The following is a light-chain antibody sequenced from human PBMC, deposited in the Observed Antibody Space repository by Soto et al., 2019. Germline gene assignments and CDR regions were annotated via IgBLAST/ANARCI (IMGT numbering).Light chain of an antibody. CDR2: GAS. CDR3: QQYNNCPPYT. CDR1: QSVSSN. V-gene: IGKV3-15*01. J-gene: IGKJ2*01. Sequence: EIVMTQSPATLSVSPGERATLSCRASQSVSSNLAWYQQKPGQAPRLLIYGASTRAAGIPARFSGSGSGTEFTLTISSLQSEDFALYYCQQYNNCPPYTFGQGTKLESK.